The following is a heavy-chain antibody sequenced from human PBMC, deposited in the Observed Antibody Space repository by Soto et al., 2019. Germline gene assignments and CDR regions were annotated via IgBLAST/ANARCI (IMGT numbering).Heavy chain of an antibody. Sequence: GGSLRLSCVASGFTFSDYYMSWMRQAPGKGLERVAFISSSGSTIYYADSVRGRFTVSRDNTKKSLYLQRSSLRAEDTAVYYCARDLHSQRLVRRNPPGWLDPWGQGTLVTVSS. D-gene: IGHD6-13*01. V-gene: IGHV3-11*01. J-gene: IGHJ5*02. CDR2: ISSSGSTI. CDR3: ARDLHSQRLVRRNPPGWLDP. CDR1: GFTFSDYY.